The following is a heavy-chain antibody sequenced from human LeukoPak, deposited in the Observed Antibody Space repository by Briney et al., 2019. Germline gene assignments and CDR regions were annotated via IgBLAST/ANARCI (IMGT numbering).Heavy chain of an antibody. CDR1: GFTFSSYW. J-gene: IGHJ5*02. V-gene: IGHV3-7*03. CDR2: IKQDGSEK. CDR3: ARGSGVVRPSWFDP. D-gene: IGHD3-3*01. Sequence: PGGSLRLSCEASGFTFSSYWMSWVRQAPGKGLEWVANIKQDGSEKYYVDSVKGRFTISRDNAKNSLYLQMNSLRAEDTAVYYCARGSGVVRPSWFDPWGQGTLVTVSS.